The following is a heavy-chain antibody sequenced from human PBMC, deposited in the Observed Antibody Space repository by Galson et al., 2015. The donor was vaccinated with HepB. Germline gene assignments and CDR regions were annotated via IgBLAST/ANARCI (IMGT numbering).Heavy chain of an antibody. CDR1: GFTFNNYA. D-gene: IGHD3-22*01. CDR2: ISYDGRNK. Sequence: LRLSCAASGFTFNNYALHWVRQAPGKGLEWVALISYDGRNKYYADSVKGRFTISRDNSKNTLYLQMNSLRSEDTAVFYCARDGPSYYNDTSGYYVGYWGQGTLVTVSS. J-gene: IGHJ4*02. V-gene: IGHV3-30*04. CDR3: ARDGPSYYNDTSGYYVGY.